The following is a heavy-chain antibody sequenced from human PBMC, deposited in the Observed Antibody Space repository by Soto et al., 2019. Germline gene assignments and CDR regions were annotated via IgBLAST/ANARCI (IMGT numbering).Heavy chain of an antibody. V-gene: IGHV1-8*01. CDR1: GYTFTSYD. CDR2: MNPNSGNT. CDR3: ARGGSNYDYVWGSYRYPFDY. J-gene: IGHJ4*02. Sequence: ASVKVSCKASGYTFTSYDINWVRQATGQGLEWMGWMNPNSGNTGYAQKFQGRVTMTRNTSISTAYMELSSLRSEDTAVYYCARGGSNYDYVWGSYRYPFDYSGPGTIVTVYS. D-gene: IGHD3-16*02.